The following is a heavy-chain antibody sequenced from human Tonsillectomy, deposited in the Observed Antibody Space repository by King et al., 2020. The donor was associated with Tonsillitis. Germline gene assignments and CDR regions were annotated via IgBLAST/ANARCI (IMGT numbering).Heavy chain of an antibody. J-gene: IGHJ6*02. CDR3: ARDVYIRGLAPYYYYYGMDV. CDR2: ISSSSSYI. CDR1: GFTFSSYS. V-gene: IGHV3-21*01. D-gene: IGHD6-19*01. Sequence: VQLVESGGGLVKPGGSLRLSCAASGFTFSSYSMNWVRQAPGKGLEWVSSISSSSSYIYYADSVKGRFTISRDNAKNSLYLQMNSLRAEDTAMYYCARDVYIRGLAPYYYYYGMDVWGQGTTVTVSS.